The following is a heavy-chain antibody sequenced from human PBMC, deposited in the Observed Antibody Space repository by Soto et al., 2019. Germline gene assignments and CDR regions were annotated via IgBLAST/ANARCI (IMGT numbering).Heavy chain of an antibody. CDR3: ARSGRQQLVLRNWFDL. V-gene: IGHV4-34*02. Sequence: QVQLQQWGTGLLKPSETLSLTCAVYGGSFSAYSWSWIRQPPGKGLGWIGEITHSGSTYYNPSLKSRVTISVDTSKNQFSLKLSSVTAADTAVYYCARSGRQQLVLRNWFDLWGQGTLVTVSS. CDR1: GGSFSAYS. CDR2: ITHSGST. J-gene: IGHJ5*02. D-gene: IGHD6-13*01.